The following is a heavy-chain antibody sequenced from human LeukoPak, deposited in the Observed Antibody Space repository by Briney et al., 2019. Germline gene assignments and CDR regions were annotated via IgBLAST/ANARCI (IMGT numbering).Heavy chain of an antibody. Sequence: GGSLRLSCAASGFTFNSYGMSWVRQAPGKGLEWVSGISGSGGATYYADSVKGRFTVSRDDPHNTLYLQMNSVRAEDTAVYYCARAYYGDYTGGGAFDIWGQGTMVTVSS. CDR1: GFTFNSYG. D-gene: IGHD4-17*01. V-gene: IGHV3-23*01. J-gene: IGHJ3*02. CDR2: ISGSGGAT. CDR3: ARAYYGDYTGGGAFDI.